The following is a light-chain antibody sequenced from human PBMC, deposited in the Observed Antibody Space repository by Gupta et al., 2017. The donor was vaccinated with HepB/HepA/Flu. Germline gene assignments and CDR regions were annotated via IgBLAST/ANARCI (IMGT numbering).Light chain of an antibody. J-gene: IGLJ1*01. Sequence: QSVLTQPPSASGPPGQRVTISCSGRGSTIGSNNVNWYQHRTAASPNFLIYIYDRRPAGVPARFSASKSATAATLTIRGLQAEDEADYYCAARHDTLSAYVFGNGTKFTGL. CDR1: GSTIGSNN. CDR3: AARHDTLSAYV. CDR2: IYD. V-gene: IGLV1-44*01.